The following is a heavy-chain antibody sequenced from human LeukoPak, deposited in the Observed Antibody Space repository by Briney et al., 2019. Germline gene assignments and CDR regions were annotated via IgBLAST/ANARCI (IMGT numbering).Heavy chain of an antibody. D-gene: IGHD1-26*01. Sequence: ASVKVSCKASGYTFDRNGISWVRQANGQGLEWIGWISAYNGNTNYAQKLQGRVTMTTDTSTSTAYMELRSLRPDDTAVYYCARPHSLGGSFYVFDYWGQGTLITVSS. V-gene: IGHV1-18*01. CDR2: ISAYNGNT. CDR3: ARPHSLGGSFYVFDY. CDR1: GYTFDRNG. J-gene: IGHJ4*02.